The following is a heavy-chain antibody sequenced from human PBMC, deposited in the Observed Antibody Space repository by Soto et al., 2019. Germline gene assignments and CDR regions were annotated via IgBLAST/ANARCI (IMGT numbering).Heavy chain of an antibody. J-gene: IGHJ4*02. D-gene: IGHD1-7*01. Sequence: GGSLRLSCAAPGFTVSSNYMSWVRQAPGKGLEWVSVIYSGGSTYYADSVKGRFTISRDNAENSLYLQMNSLRAEDTAVYYCVKGGTNFAYWGQGIMVTVSS. CDR3: VKGGTNFAY. CDR2: IYSGGST. V-gene: IGHV3-53*01. CDR1: GFTVSSNY.